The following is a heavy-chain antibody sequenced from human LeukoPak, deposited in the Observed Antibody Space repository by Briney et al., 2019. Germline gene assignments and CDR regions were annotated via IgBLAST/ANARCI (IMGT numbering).Heavy chain of an antibody. Sequence: GGSLRLSCVGSEFTVSSNYMTWVRQAPGKGLEWVSIIYSGGSTYYGDSVKGRFSISRDNSKNTLYLHMNNLRAEDTAIYYCATDFYGSGLWGQGTLVTVSS. V-gene: IGHV3-53*01. CDR3: ATDFYGSGL. CDR2: IYSGGST. J-gene: IGHJ4*02. CDR1: EFTVSSNY. D-gene: IGHD3-10*01.